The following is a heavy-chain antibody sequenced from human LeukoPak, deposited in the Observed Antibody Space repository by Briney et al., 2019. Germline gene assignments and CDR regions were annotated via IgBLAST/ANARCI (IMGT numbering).Heavy chain of an antibody. CDR1: GFAFSSYS. V-gene: IGHV3-48*01. Sequence: PGGSLRLSCAASGFAFSSYSMNWVRQAPGKGLEWVSYISSSSSTIYYADSVKGRFTISRDNAKNSLYLQMNSLRAEDTAVYYCARKIWYYDYWGQGTLVTVSS. CDR3: ARKIWYYDY. J-gene: IGHJ4*02. D-gene: IGHD2-15*01. CDR2: ISSSSSTI.